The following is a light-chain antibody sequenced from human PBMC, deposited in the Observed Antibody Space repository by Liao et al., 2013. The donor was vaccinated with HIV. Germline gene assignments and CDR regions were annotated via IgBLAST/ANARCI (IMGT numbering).Light chain of an antibody. Sequence: SYELTQPPSVSVAPGKTARITCGGNNIGSKSVHWYQQKPGQAPVLVIYYDSDRPSGIPERFSGSKSGNTATLTISGAQRMDEADYYCQAWDTAAAWAFGGGTEADRP. CDR1: NIGSKS. V-gene: IGLV3-21*01. CDR2: YDS. CDR3: QAWDTAAAWA. J-gene: IGLJ2*01.